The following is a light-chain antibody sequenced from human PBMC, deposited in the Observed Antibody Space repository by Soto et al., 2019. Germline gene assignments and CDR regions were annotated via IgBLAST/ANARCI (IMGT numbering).Light chain of an antibody. CDR3: CSNAGNLEV. CDR1: TSNIGAGYD. V-gene: IGLV1-40*01. Sequence: QSVLTQPPSVSGAPGQRVTISCTGITSNIGAGYDVNWYQQNPGKAPKVMIYDVSKRPSGVPDRFSGSKSGNTASLTISGLQAEDEADYYCCSNAGNLEVFGTGTKVTVL. J-gene: IGLJ1*01. CDR2: DVS.